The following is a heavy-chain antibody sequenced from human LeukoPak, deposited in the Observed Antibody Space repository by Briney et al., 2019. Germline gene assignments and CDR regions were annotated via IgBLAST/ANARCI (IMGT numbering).Heavy chain of an antibody. CDR3: ARADVETAMVGCFVY. CDR1: GGSISSGSYY. CDR2: IYTSGST. J-gene: IGHJ4*02. D-gene: IGHD5-18*01. Sequence: SETLSLTCTVYGGSISSGSYYWSWIRQPAGKGLEWNGRIYTSGSTNYNPSLKSRVTISVDTSKNKFSLKLSSVTAADTGVYYCARADVETAMVGCFVYWGQGTLVTVSS. V-gene: IGHV4-61*02.